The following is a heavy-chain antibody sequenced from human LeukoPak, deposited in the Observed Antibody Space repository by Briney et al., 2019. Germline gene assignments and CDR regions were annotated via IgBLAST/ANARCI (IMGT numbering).Heavy chain of an antibody. CDR3: VREAGWSHDS. CDR1: GVTFSNYW. Sequence: PGGSLRLSCAASGVTFSNYWMSWVRQAPGKGLEWVATIKADGSAKYYVDSVKGRFTISRDNAKNSLHLQMNSLRAEDTAVYYCVREAGWSHDSWGQGTLVTVSS. CDR2: IKADGSAK. D-gene: IGHD3-3*01. V-gene: IGHV3-7*05. J-gene: IGHJ5*01.